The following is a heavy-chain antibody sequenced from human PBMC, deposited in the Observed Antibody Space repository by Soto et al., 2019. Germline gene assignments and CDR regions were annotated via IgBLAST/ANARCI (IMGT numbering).Heavy chain of an antibody. CDR1: GGPFSSYA. CDR3: ARGRTRQQLTIDY. D-gene: IGHD6-13*01. CDR2: IIPIFGTA. V-gene: IGHV1-69*13. Sequence: AVKVSCKACGGPFSSYAISWVRQAPGQGLEWMGGIIPIFGTANYAQKFQGRVTITADESTSTAYMELSSLRSEDTAVYYCARGRTRQQLTIDYWGQGTLVTVSS. J-gene: IGHJ4*02.